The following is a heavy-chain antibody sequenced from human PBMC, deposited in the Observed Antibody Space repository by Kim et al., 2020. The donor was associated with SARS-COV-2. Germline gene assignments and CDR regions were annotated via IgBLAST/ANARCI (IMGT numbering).Heavy chain of an antibody. CDR3: ARDMNPTVYDY. Sequence: TKYYQKFQGRVTISKDTSPNTTYMELRSLRIEDTAFYYCARDMNPTVYDYWGQGTLVTVSS. J-gene: IGHJ4*02. V-gene: IGHV1-3*01. CDR2: T. D-gene: IGHD4-4*01.